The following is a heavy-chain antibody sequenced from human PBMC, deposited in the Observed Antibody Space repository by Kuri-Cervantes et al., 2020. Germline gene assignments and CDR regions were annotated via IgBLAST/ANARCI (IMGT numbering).Heavy chain of an antibody. D-gene: IGHD5-12*01. Sequence: SVKVSCKASGGTFSSYAISWARQAPGQGLEWMGGIIPIFGTANYAQKFQGRVTITADESTSTAYMELSSLRSEDTAVYYCARVYSGYVYYFDYWGQGTLVTVSS. CDR2: IIPIFGTA. J-gene: IGHJ4*02. V-gene: IGHV1-69*13. CDR3: ARVYSGYVYYFDY. CDR1: GGTFSSYA.